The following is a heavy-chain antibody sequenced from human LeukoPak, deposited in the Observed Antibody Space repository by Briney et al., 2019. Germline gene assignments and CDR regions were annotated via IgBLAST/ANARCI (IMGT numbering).Heavy chain of an antibody. CDR3: AKVITMIVVVIEDYYYGMDV. J-gene: IGHJ6*02. Sequence: GGSLRLSCAASGFTFSSYGMHWVRQAPGKGLEWVAVISYDGSNKYYADSVKGRFTISRDNSKNTLYLQMNSLRAEDTAVYYCAKVITMIVVVIEDYYYGMDVWGQGITVTVSS. D-gene: IGHD3-22*01. CDR2: ISYDGSNK. V-gene: IGHV3-30*18. CDR1: GFTFSSYG.